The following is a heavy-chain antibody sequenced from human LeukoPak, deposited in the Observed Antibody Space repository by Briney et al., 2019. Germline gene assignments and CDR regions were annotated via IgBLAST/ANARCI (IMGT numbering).Heavy chain of an antibody. CDR2: ISAYNGNT. D-gene: IGHD2-2*01. J-gene: IGHJ4*02. V-gene: IGHV1-18*04. CDR3: ARENPQLGYCSSTSCHPFDY. CDR1: GYTFTSYG. Sequence: ASVKVSCKASGYTFTSYGISWVRQAPGQGLEWMGWISAYNGNTNYAQKLQGRVTMTTDTSTSTAYMELRSLRSDDTAVYYGARENPQLGYCSSTSCHPFDYWGQGTLVTVSS.